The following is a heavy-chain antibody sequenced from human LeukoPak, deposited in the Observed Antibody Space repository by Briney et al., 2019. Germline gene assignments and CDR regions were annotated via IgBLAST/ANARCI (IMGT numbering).Heavy chain of an antibody. J-gene: IGHJ6*03. Sequence: SETLSLTCTVSGGSINSYYWSWVRQPPGKGLDWIGYIYFTGSTIYSPSLKSRVTISLDTSKNKFSLKLSSVTAADTAVYFCTRQHSPAFYSYYYMDVWGEGTTVTVSS. D-gene: IGHD6-13*01. V-gene: IGHV4-59*01. CDR2: IYFTGST. CDR1: GGSINSYY. CDR3: TRQHSPAFYSYYYMDV.